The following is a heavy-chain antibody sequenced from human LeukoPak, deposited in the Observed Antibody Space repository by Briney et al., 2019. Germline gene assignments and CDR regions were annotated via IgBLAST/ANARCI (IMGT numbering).Heavy chain of an antibody. Sequence: GGSLRLSCAASGFTFSDYYMSWIRQAPGKGLVWLSRINGDGSSTYYADSVKGRFTISRDNSKNTLYLQMNSLRAEDTAVYYCAKGQIVVVVAATRFGWFDPWGQGTLVTVSS. J-gene: IGHJ5*02. CDR1: GFTFSDYY. CDR3: AKGQIVVVVAATRFGWFDP. D-gene: IGHD2-15*01. V-gene: IGHV3-23*01. CDR2: INGDGSST.